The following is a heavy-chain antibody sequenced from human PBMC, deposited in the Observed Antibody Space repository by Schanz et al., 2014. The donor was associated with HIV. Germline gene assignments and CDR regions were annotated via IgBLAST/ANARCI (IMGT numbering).Heavy chain of an antibody. CDR2: IIPFFGTA. Sequence: QVQLVQSGAEVKKPGSSVMVSCKTSGGTFTNYAISWVRQAPGQGLQWMGGIIPFFGTANYAQTLQGRLTITADESTGTAYMDLTSLRYEDTAVYYCARGRYSGSYYNYWGQGTLVTVSP. CDR1: GGTFTNYA. D-gene: IGHD1-26*01. J-gene: IGHJ4*02. V-gene: IGHV1-69*12. CDR3: ARGRYSGSYYNY.